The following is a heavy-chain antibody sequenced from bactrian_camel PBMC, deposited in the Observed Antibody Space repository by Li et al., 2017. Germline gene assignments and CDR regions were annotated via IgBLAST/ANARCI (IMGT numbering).Heavy chain of an antibody. V-gene: IGHV3S53*01. CDR1: GYGYSSKC. Sequence: QLVESGGGSVQAGGSLRLSCAASGYGYSSKCMGWFRQAPGKEREGVALIYSSGTTYYADSVKGRFTISRDRGKNTVTLQMNSLKPEDTAMYYCALRPGPCGRLSGGWYNAEDDFSSWGQGTQVTVS. D-gene: IGHD3*01. CDR3: ALRPGPCGRLSGGWYNAEDDFSS. CDR2: IYSSGTT. J-gene: IGHJ4*01.